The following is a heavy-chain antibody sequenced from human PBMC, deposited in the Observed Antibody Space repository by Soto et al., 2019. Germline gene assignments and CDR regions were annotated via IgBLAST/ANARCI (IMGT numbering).Heavy chain of an antibody. Sequence: SETLSLTCTVSGGSISSGSYYWSWIRQLPGKGLEWIGYIYSSGTTYYNPSLKSRVTISVDTSKNQFSLKLSSVTAADTAMYYCARDRGYKGQYTFDSWGQGTLVTVSS. J-gene: IGHJ4*02. CDR3: ARDRGYKGQYTFDS. CDR2: IYSSGTT. V-gene: IGHV4-31*03. CDR1: GGSISSGSYY. D-gene: IGHD3-10*01.